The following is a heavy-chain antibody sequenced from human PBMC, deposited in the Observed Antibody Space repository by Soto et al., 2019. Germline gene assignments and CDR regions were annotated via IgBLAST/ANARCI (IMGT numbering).Heavy chain of an antibody. CDR2: ISYDGSNK. CDR3: AKALWFYDGSGDAFDI. J-gene: IGHJ3*02. Sequence: GGSLRLSCAASGFTFSSYGMHWVRQAPGKGLEWVAVISYDGSNKYYADSVKGRFTISRDNSKNTLYLQMNSLRAEDTAVYYCAKALWFYDGSGDAFDIWGQGTMVTVS. V-gene: IGHV3-30*18. D-gene: IGHD3-22*01. CDR1: GFTFSSYG.